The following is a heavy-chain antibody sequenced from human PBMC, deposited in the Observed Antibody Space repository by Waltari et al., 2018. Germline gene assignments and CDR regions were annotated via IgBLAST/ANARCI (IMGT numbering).Heavy chain of an antibody. V-gene: IGHV4-30-2*01. CDR1: GGSISSGGYS. J-gene: IGHJ3*02. D-gene: IGHD2-15*01. CDR3: ARGGVVAATSGAFDI. CDR2: IYHSGST. Sequence: QLQLQESGSGLVKPSQTLSLTCAVSGGSISSGGYSWSWIRQPPGKGLEWIGYIYHSGSTYYNPALKSRVTISVDRSKNQFSLKLSSVTAADTAVYYCARGGVVAATSGAFDIWGQGTMVTVSS.